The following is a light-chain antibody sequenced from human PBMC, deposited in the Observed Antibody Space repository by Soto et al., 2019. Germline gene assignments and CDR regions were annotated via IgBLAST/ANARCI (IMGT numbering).Light chain of an antibody. CDR1: QSVDNN. CDR3: QLYNLWSQT. V-gene: IGKV3-15*01. CDR2: AAS. J-gene: IGKJ1*01. Sequence: EIVMTQSPATLSVSPGERATLSCRASQSVDNNLAWYQQQPGQAPRLLGYAASTRATGLPAKYSGSGSGTEFTLTISSLQCCDFAVYYSQLYNLWSQTFGQGTKVEIK.